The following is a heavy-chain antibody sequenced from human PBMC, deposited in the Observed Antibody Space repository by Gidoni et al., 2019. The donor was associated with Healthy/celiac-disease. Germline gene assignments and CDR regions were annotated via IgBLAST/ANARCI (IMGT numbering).Heavy chain of an antibody. D-gene: IGHD6-19*01. Sequence: QLQLQESGPGLVKPSETLSLTCTVSGGSISSSSYYWGWIRQPPGKGLEWIGSIYYSGSTYYNPSLKSRVTISVDTSKNQFSLKLSSVTAADTAVYYCARFTVAGVAFDYWGQGTLVTVSS. CDR1: GGSISSSSYY. CDR3: ARFTVAGVAFDY. CDR2: IYYSGST. V-gene: IGHV4-39*01. J-gene: IGHJ4*02.